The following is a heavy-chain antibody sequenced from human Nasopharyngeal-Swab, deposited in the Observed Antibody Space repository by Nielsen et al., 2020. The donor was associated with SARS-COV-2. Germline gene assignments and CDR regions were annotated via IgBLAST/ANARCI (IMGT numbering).Heavy chain of an antibody. Sequence: WIRQPPGKGPEWVSVIYCGGSTYSADSMKGRVTISRDNSKNKLYLQMNSLRAEDTAVYYCARGAYDSSGYFWDYWGQGTLVTVSS. D-gene: IGHD3-22*01. CDR2: IYCGGST. CDR3: ARGAYDSSGYFWDY. J-gene: IGHJ4*02. V-gene: IGHV3-53*03.